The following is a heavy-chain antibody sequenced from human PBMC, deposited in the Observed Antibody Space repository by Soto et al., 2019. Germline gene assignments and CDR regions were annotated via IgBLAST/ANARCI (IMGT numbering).Heavy chain of an antibody. CDR3: ARDQLRFGFLFDY. J-gene: IGHJ4*02. CDR2: ISYDGSNK. Sequence: GGSLRLSCAASGFSFSSYAMHWVRQAPGKGLEWVAVISYDGSNKYYADSVKGRFTISRDNSKNTLYLQMNSLRAEDTAVYYCARDQLRFGFLFDYWGQGTLVTVSS. V-gene: IGHV3-30-3*01. CDR1: GFSFSSYA. D-gene: IGHD3-10*01.